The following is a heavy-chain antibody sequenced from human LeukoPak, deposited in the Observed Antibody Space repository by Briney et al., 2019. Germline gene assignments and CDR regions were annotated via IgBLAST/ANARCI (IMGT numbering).Heavy chain of an antibody. D-gene: IGHD1-1*01. V-gene: IGHV4-39*02. CDR2: VYYSGST. Sequence: SETLSLTCTVSGGSISGSSYYWGWIRQPPGEVLEWIGSVYYSGSTYNNPSLKSRVTISVDTSKNQFSLKLSSVTAADTAVYYCARDPYHTNFTFEYWGQGTLVSVSS. J-gene: IGHJ4*02. CDR3: ARDPYHTNFTFEY. CDR1: GGSISGSSYY.